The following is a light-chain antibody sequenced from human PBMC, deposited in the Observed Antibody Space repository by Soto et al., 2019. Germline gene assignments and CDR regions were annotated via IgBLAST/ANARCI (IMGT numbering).Light chain of an antibody. CDR3: QQRSYWPSGDT. Sequence: EIVLTQSPATLSLSPGERATLSCRASQSVSSYFAWYQQKPGQAPRLLIYDASNGATGIPARFRGSGSGTDFTLTISSLEPEPFAVYDCQQRSYWPSGDTFGGGTKVEIK. V-gene: IGKV3-11*01. J-gene: IGKJ4*01. CDR1: QSVSSY. CDR2: DAS.